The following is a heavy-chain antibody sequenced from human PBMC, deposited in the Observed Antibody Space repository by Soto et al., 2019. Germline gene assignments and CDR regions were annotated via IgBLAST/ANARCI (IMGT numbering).Heavy chain of an antibody. CDR2: MNPNSGNT. D-gene: IGHD3-9*01. V-gene: IGHV1-8*01. CDR3: AVANFDWLLAMDV. J-gene: IGHJ6*03. CDR1: GYTFTSYD. Sequence: ASVKVSCKASGYTFTSYDINWVRQATGQGLEWMGWMNPNSGNTGYAQKLQGRVTMTRNTSISTAYMELSSLRSEDTAVYYCAVANFDWLLAMDVWSKGTTVTVSS.